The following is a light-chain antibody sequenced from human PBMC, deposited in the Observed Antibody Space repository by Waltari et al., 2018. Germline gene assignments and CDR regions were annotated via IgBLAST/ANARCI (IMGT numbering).Light chain of an antibody. J-gene: IGLJ2*01. V-gene: IGLV2-8*01. CDR1: RGHIGASNS. CDR2: DVN. CDR3: NSFAGSDTVV. Sequence: QSALTQPPSASGSPGQSFTIPCTVTRGHIGASNSFNWYRQHPGKVPQLMIYDVNRRPSGVPDRFAGSKSGNTASLTVSGLQPEDEAVYYCNSFAGSDTVVFGGGTTLTVL.